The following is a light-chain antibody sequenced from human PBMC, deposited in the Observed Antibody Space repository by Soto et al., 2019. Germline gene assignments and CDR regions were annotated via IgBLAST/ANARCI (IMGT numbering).Light chain of an antibody. CDR3: QQYDNLPLT. CDR1: QDITNY. V-gene: IGKV1-33*01. Sequence: DIQMTQSPSSLSASVGDRVTITCQASQDITNYLHWFQQKPGKAPKLLIYDASNLETGVPSRFSGSGSGTDSTFTISSLQPEDIATYYCQQYDNLPLTFGGGTKVDIK. CDR2: DAS. J-gene: IGKJ4*01.